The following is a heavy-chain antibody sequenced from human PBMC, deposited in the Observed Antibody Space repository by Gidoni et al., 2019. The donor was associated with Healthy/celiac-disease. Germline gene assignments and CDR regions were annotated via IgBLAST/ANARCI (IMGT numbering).Heavy chain of an antibody. Sequence: QVQPVESGGGWVKPGWTRSIPGAASGLTLRDHYMSWIRQAPGKGLEWVSYISSSGSTIYYADSVKGRFTISRDNAKNSLYLQMNSLRAEDTAVYYCARDEGKCSGGSCYSWFDPWGQGTLVTVSS. CDR2: ISSSGSTI. CDR1: GLTLRDHY. CDR3: ARDEGKCSGGSCYSWFDP. J-gene: IGHJ5*02. V-gene: IGHV3-11*01. D-gene: IGHD2-15*01.